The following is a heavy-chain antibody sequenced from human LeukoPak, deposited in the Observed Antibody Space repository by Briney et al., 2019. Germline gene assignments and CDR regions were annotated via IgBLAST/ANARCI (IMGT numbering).Heavy chain of an antibody. CDR3: AASRRYSPYYFDY. CDR1: GFTFSSYG. D-gene: IGHD5-18*01. V-gene: IGHV3-30*03. CDR2: ISYDGSNK. J-gene: IGHJ4*02. Sequence: PGRSLGLSCAASGFTFSSYGMHWVRQAPGKGLEWVAVISYDGSNKYYADSVKGRFTISRDNSKNTLYLQMNSLRAEDTAVYYCAASRRYSPYYFDYWGQGTLVTVSS.